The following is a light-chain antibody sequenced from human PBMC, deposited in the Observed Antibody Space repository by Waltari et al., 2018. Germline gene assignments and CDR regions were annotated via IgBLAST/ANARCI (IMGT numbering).Light chain of an antibody. CDR3: QQYTYWPWM. Sequence: EIVMTQSPATLSLSPGESATLFYRASQSVRSTFAWFQQKPGQPPRLLIYGTSTRATGIPARFSGSGSGTEFSLTISSLQPEDFATYYCQQYTYWPWMFGQGTRVETK. J-gene: IGKJ1*01. V-gene: IGKV3D-15*01. CDR1: QSVRST. CDR2: GTS.